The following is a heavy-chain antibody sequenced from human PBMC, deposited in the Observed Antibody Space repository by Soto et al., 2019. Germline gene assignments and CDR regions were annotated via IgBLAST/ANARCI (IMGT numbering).Heavy chain of an antibody. CDR3: ARDQEYSSSGGMDV. J-gene: IGHJ6*02. D-gene: IGHD6-6*01. V-gene: IGHV3-33*01. Sequence: SGGSLRLSCAASGFTFSSYGMHWVRQAPGKGLEWVAVIWYDGSNKYYADSVKGRFTISRDNSKNTLYLQMNSLRAEDTAVYYCARDQEYSSSGGMDVWGQGTTVTVSS. CDR1: GFTFSSYG. CDR2: IWYDGSNK.